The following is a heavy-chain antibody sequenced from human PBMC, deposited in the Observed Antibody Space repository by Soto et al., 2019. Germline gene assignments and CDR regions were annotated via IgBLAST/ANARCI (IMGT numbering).Heavy chain of an antibody. J-gene: IGHJ4*02. CDR3: ARHPHRITIAAT. CDR2: IYYSGST. V-gene: IGHV4-39*01. CDR1: GGSISSSSYY. D-gene: IGHD3-3*02. Sequence: QLQLQESGPGLVKPSETLSLTCTVSGGSISSSSYYWGWIRQPPGKGLEWIGSIYYSGSTYYNPSRTGLVTLPVETTKHEFSLRLSSVTAADTAVYYFARHPHRITIAATWGQGTLVTVSS.